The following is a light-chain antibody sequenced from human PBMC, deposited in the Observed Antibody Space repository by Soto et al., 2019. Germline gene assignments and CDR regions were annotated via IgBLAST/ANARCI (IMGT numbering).Light chain of an antibody. CDR3: QQYNSYSQMYT. Sequence: DIQMTQSPSTLSASVGDRVTITCRASQSISSWLAWYQQKPGKAPKLLIYDASSLESGVPSRFSGSGSRTEFTLTISSLQPDDFATYYCQQYNSYSQMYTFGQGTKLEIK. CDR1: QSISSW. CDR2: DAS. V-gene: IGKV1-5*01. J-gene: IGKJ2*01.